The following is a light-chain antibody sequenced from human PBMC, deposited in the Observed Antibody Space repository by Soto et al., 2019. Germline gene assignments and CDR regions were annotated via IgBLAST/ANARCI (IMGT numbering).Light chain of an antibody. CDR2: EVT. Sequence: QSALAQPASVSGSPGQSITISCAGTNRDVGGYNYVSWYQQYPGKAPKLIIYEVTYRPSGVSNRFSGSKSGNPASLTISGLQAEDEADYYCSSYSSSSALDVIFGGGPSSPS. J-gene: IGLJ2*01. V-gene: IGLV2-14*01. CDR1: NRDVGGYNY. CDR3: SSYSSSSALDVI.